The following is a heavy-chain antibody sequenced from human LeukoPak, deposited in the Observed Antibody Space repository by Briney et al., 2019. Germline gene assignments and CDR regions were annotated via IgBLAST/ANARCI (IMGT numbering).Heavy chain of an antibody. V-gene: IGHV3-30*19. J-gene: IGHJ6*02. CDR3: ARDPYYDFWSGYYTENYYYYGMDV. D-gene: IGHD3-3*01. CDR2: ISYDGSNK. Sequence: GGSLRLSCAASGFTFSSYGMHWVRQAPGKGLEWVAVISYDGSNKYYADSVKGRFTISRDNSKNTLYLQMNSLRAEDTAVYYCARDPYYDFWSGYYTENYYYYGMDVWGQGTTVTVSS. CDR1: GFTFSSYG.